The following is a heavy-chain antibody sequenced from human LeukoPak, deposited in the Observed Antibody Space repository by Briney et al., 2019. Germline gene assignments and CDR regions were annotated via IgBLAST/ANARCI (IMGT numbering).Heavy chain of an antibody. CDR3: ARDEPYSSGWYGRY. CDR1: GFTFDDYG. V-gene: IGHV3-20*04. D-gene: IGHD6-19*01. J-gene: IGHJ4*02. Sequence: RPGGSLRLSCAASGFTFDDYGMSWVRQAPGKRLEWVSGINWNGGSTGYADSVKGRFTISRDNAKNSLYLQMNSLRAEDTALYYCARDEPYSSGWYGRYWGQGTLVTVSS. CDR2: INWNGGST.